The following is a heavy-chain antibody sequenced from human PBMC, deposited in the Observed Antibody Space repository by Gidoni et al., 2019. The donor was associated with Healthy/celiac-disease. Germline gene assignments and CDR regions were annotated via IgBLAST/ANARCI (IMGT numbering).Heavy chain of an antibody. Sequence: LEWIGYIYYSGSTNYNPSLKSRVTISVDTSKNQFSLKLSSVTAADTAVYYCAREGKLEYDFWSGYYTGDYYYYGMDVWGQGTTVTVSS. CDR3: AREGKLEYDFWSGYYTGDYYYYGMDV. V-gene: IGHV4-59*01. CDR2: IYYSGST. J-gene: IGHJ6*02. D-gene: IGHD3-3*01.